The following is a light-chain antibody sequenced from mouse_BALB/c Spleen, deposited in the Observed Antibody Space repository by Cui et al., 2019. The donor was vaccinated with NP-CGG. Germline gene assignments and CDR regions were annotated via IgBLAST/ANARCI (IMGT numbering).Light chain of an antibody. V-gene: IGLV1*01. CDR1: TGAVTTTNY. Sequence: QAVVTQESALTTSPGETVTLTCRSSTGAVTTTNYANWVQEKPDHFFTGLIGGTNNRAPGVPARFSGSLIGDKAALTITGAQTEDEAIYFCGLWCSNHWVFGGGTKLTVL. CDR3: GLWCSNHWV. J-gene: IGLJ1*01. CDR2: GTN.